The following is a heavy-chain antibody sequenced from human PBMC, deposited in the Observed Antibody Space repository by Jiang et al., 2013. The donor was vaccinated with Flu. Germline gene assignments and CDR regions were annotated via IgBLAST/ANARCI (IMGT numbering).Heavy chain of an antibody. D-gene: IGHD3/OR15-3a*01. J-gene: IGHJ3*02. V-gene: IGHV3-7*03. CDR1: GFIFSNYY. Sequence: QLVESGGGLVQPGGSLRLSCAASGFIFSNYYMTWVRQAPGKGLEWVANIKQDGSWKFYVDSVKGRFTISRDNAKNSLFLQMNSLRVEDTAVYYCARDAVIYGGSERNDASDMWGQGTMVTVSS. CDR2: IKQDGSWK. CDR3: ARDAVIYGGSERNDASDM.